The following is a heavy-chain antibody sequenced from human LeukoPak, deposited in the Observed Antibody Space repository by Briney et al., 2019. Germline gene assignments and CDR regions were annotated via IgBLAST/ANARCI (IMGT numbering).Heavy chain of an antibody. V-gene: IGHV3-23*01. J-gene: IGHJ4*02. CDR2: LSDSGGST. Sequence: PGGSLRLSCAASGFTFSSYGMTWVRKAPGKGLEWVSTLSDSGGSTYYADSVKGRFTISRDNSRNTLYLQMNSLRAEDTAIYYCATGAYFDHWGQGTLVTVSS. CDR3: ATGAYFDH. CDR1: GFTFSSYG.